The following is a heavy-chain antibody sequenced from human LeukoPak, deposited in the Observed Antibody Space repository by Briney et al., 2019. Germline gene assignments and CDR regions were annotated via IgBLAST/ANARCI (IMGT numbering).Heavy chain of an antibody. CDR3: ARQRGNYYDSSGYPPFDY. V-gene: IGHV4-59*01. J-gene: IGHJ4*02. D-gene: IGHD3-22*01. CDR2: IYYSGST. CDR1: GGSISSYY. Sequence: SETLSLTCTVCGGSISSYYCSWIRQPPGKGLEWIGDIYYSGSTNYNPSLKSRVTISVDTSKNQFPLKLSSVTAADTAVYYCARQRGNYYDSSGYPPFDYWGQGTLVTVSS.